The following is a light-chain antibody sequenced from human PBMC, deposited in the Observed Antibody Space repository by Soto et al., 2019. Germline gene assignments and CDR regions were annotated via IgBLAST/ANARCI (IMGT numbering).Light chain of an antibody. CDR3: QQYNSWPVT. Sequence: EIVMTQSPATLSVSPGERVVLSCRATQTVTHKLAWYQQKPGQAPRLLIYDASIRATGIPARFSGSGSGTEFTLTISSLQSEDFVLYYCQQYNSWPVTFGGGTKVEIK. J-gene: IGKJ4*01. CDR1: QTVTHK. CDR2: DAS. V-gene: IGKV3-15*01.